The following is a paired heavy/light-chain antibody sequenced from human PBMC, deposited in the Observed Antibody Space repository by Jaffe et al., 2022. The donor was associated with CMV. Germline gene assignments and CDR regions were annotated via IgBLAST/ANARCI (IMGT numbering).Heavy chain of an antibody. V-gene: IGHV4-39*01. CDR3: ARRPPWRGFDI. D-gene: IGHD1-1*01. Sequence: QLQLQESGPGLVKPSETLSLTCTVSGGSLSNSNDFWDWIRQAPGKGLEWIANIQSGGGTYYNPSLKSRVTISIDTSKNQFSLKLNSVTADDTAVYYCARRPPWRGFDIWGQGTMVTV. CDR2: IQSGGGT. J-gene: IGHJ3*02. CDR1: GGSLSNSNDF.
Light chain of an antibody. CDR1: QGISSY. V-gene: IGKV1-16*02. J-gene: IGKJ4*01. CDR2: GAF. Sequence: DIQMTQSPSSLSASVGDRVTITCRASQGISSYLAWFQQKPGKAPKFLIYGAFSLQSGVPSKFSGSGSGTDFTLTISSLQPEDFATYYCQQYHSYPLTFGGGTKVDMK. CDR3: QQYHSYPLT.